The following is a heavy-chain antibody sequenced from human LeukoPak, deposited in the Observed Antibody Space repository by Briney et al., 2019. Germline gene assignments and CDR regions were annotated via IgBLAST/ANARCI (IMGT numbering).Heavy chain of an antibody. D-gene: IGHD3-16*01. V-gene: IGHV3-9*01. CDR1: GFTFDDYA. CDR2: ISWNSGSI. Sequence: PGRSLRLSCAASGFTFDDYAMHWVRQAPGKGLEWVSGISWNSGSIGYADSVKGRFTISRDNAKNSLYLQMNSLRAEDTAVYYCARDRGYWGQGTLVTVSS. J-gene: IGHJ4*02. CDR3: ARDRGY.